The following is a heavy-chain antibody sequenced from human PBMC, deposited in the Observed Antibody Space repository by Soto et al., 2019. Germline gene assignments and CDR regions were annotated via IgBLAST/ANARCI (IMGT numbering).Heavy chain of an antibody. CDR1: GGSISSYY. V-gene: IGHV4-4*07. D-gene: IGHD6-6*01. Sequence: SETLSLTCTVSGGSISSYYWSWIRQPAGKGLEWIGRIYTSGSTNYNPSLKSPVTMSVDTSKNQFSLKLSSVTAADTAVYYCAREGQEAARRSRPYYYYYGMDVWGQGTTVTVSS. J-gene: IGHJ6*02. CDR3: AREGQEAARRSRPYYYYYGMDV. CDR2: IYTSGST.